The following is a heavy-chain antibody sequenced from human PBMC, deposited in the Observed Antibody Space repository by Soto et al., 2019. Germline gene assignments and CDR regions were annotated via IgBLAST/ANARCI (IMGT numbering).Heavy chain of an antibody. Sequence: GGSLRLSCAASGFTFSSYAMSWVRQAPGKGLEWVSAISGSGGSTYYADSVKGRFTISRDNSKNTLYLQMNSLRAEDTAVYYCAKAQSMIVVVTTDWFDPWGQGTLVTVSS. CDR2: ISGSGGST. CDR3: AKAQSMIVVVTTDWFDP. V-gene: IGHV3-23*01. CDR1: GFTFSSYA. D-gene: IGHD3-22*01. J-gene: IGHJ5*02.